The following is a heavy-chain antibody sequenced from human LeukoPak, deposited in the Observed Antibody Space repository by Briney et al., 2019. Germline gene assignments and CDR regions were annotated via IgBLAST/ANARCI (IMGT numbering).Heavy chain of an antibody. J-gene: IGHJ5*02. D-gene: IGHD3-10*01. Sequence: SETLSLTCTVSGGSISSGDYYWSWIRQPPGKGLEWIGYIYYSGSTNYNPSLKSRVTISVDTSKNQFSLKLSSVTAADTAVYYCARVRAPMVRGAWFDPWGQGTLVTVSS. CDR2: IYYSGST. CDR1: GGSISSGDYY. CDR3: ARVRAPMVRGAWFDP. V-gene: IGHV4-61*08.